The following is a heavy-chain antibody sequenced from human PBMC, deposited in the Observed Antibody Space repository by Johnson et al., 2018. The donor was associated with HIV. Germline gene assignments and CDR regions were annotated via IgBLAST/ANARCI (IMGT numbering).Heavy chain of an antibody. CDR2: INWRTGLI. D-gene: IGHD1-26*01. Sequence: QVQLVESGGGLVKPGGSLRLSCAASGFTFSDYYMSWIRQAPGKGLEWVSGINWRTGLIGYADSVKGRFTISRDNAKNSLYLQMNSLRAEDTAVYYCAKAEGATSAFDIWGQGTMVTVSS. CDR1: GFTFSDYY. J-gene: IGHJ3*02. CDR3: AKAEGATSAFDI. V-gene: IGHV3-11*06.